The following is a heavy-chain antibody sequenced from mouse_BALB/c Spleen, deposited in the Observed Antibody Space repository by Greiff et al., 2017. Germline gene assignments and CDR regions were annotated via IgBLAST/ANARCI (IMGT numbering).Heavy chain of an antibody. J-gene: IGHJ2*02. CDR3: AKWGYECDAVDY. D-gene: IGHD2-4*01. Sequence: QVQLQQSGPELVRPGVSVKISCKGSGYTFTDYAMHWVKQSHGKSLEWIGVISTYSGNTNYNQKLKGKATMTVDKSSSTAYMELARLTSEDSAICYRAKWGYECDAVDYWGQGTSVTVSS. V-gene: IGHV1S137*01. CDR2: ISTYSGNT. CDR1: GYTFTDYA.